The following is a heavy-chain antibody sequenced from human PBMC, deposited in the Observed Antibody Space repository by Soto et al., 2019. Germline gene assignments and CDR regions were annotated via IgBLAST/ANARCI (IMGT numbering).Heavy chain of an antibody. D-gene: IGHD1-1*01. CDR3: VRDGTKNLRDWFDP. V-gene: IGHV4-4*07. CDR2: IYATGTT. CDR1: GASISGFY. J-gene: IGHJ5*02. Sequence: SETLSLTCTVSGASISGFYWSWIRKFAGKGLEWIGRIYATGTTDYNPSLKSRVMMSVDTSKKQLSLKLRSVTAADTAVYYCVRDGTKNLRDWFDPWGQGISVTVSS.